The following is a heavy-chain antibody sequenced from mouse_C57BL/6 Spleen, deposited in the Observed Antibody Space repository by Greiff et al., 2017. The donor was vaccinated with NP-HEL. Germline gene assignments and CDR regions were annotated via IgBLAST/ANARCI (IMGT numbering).Heavy chain of an antibody. J-gene: IGHJ1*03. V-gene: IGHV1-72*01. CDR1: GYTFTSYW. D-gene: IGHD2-2*01. CDR3: ARAYYGYDGYFDV. CDR2: IDPNSGGT. Sequence: QVQLQPGAELVKPGASVKLSCKASGYTFTSYWMHWVKQRPGRGLEWIGRIDPNSGGTKYNEKFKSKATLTVDKPSSTAYMQLSSLTSEDSAVYYCARAYYGYDGYFDVWGTGTTVTVSS.